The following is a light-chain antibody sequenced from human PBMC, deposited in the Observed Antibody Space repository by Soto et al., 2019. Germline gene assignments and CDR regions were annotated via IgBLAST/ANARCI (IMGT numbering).Light chain of an antibody. V-gene: IGKV1-5*03. Sequence: DIQMTQSPSTLSASVGDRVTITCRASQSISSWLAWYQQKPGKAPNLLIYKASTLKSGVPSRFSGSGSGTDFTLTISSLQPEDFAIYYCQQANSFPLTFGGGTRWIS. CDR3: QQANSFPLT. CDR2: KAS. J-gene: IGKJ4*01. CDR1: QSISSW.